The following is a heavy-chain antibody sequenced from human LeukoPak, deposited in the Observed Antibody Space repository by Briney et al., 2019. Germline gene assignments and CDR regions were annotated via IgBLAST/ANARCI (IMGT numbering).Heavy chain of an antibody. CDR2: ISAYNGNT. D-gene: IGHD2-8*02. V-gene: IGHV1-18*01. J-gene: IGHJ4*02. CDR3: ARGDLGRSGGVYKI. Sequence: ASVKVSCKASGYTFTSYGISWVRQAPGQGLEGMGWISAYNGNTNYAQKLQGRVTMTRNTSISTAYMELSSLRSEDTAVYYCARGDLGRSGGVYKIWGQGTLVTVSS. CDR1: GYTFTSYG.